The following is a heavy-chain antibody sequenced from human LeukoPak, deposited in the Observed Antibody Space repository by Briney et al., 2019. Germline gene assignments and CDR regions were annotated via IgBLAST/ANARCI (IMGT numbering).Heavy chain of an antibody. CDR2: IYSGGDT. CDR1: GFTVSGNY. CDR3: AREQSQLGRTFDY. J-gene: IGHJ4*02. D-gene: IGHD3-10*01. V-gene: IGHV3-66*02. Sequence: GGSLRLSCAASGFTVSGNYISWVRQAPGKGLEWVSVIYSGGDTYYADSVKGRFTISRDNSKNTLYLQMNSLRAEDTAVYYCAREQSQLGRTFDYWGQGALVTVSS.